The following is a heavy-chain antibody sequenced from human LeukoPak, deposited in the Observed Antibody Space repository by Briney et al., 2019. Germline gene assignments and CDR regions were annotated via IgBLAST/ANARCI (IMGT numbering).Heavy chain of an antibody. CDR1: GFTFSSYW. CDR2: MNGDGSSA. CDR3: AREDGAAAGYFDF. J-gene: IGHJ4*02. Sequence: PGGSLRLSCAASGFTFSSYWMHWVRQVPGKGLVWVSRMNGDGSSAYTDSVKGRFTISRDNAKNTLYLQMNSLRAEDTAVYYCAREDGAAAGYFDFWGQGTLVTASS. V-gene: IGHV3-74*01. D-gene: IGHD6-13*01.